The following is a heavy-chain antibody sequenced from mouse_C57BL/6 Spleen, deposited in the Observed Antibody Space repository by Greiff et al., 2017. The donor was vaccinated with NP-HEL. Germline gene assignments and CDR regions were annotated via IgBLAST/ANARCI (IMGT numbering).Heavy chain of an antibody. CDR3: ARGEAFIDY. CDR1: GYSITSGYY. J-gene: IGHJ4*01. Sequence: EVQLKESGPGLVKPSQSLSLTCSVTGYSITSGYYWNWIRQFPGNKLEWMGYISYDGSNNYNPSLKNRISITRDTSKNQFFLKLNSVTTEDTATYYCARGEAFIDYWGQGTSVTVSS. D-gene: IGHD2-13*01. CDR2: ISYDGSN. V-gene: IGHV3-6*01.